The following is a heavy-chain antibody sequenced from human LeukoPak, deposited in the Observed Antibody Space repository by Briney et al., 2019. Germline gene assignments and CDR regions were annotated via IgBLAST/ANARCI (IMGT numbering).Heavy chain of an antibody. CDR2: INQDGNAK. J-gene: IGHJ4*02. CDR1: GFTFTNDW. V-gene: IGHV3-7*01. CDR3: ARVNPDYGDNHFDY. D-gene: IGHD4-17*01. Sequence: PGGSLRLSRAASGFTFTNDWITWVRQAPGKGLEWVANINQDGNAKYYVDSVKGRFTISRDNAKNSLYLQMNSLRAEDTAVYYCARVNPDYGDNHFDYWGQGTLVTVSS.